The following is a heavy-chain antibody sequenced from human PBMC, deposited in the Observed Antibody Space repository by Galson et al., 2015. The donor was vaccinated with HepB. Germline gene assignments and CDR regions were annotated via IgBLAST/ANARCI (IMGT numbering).Heavy chain of an antibody. Sequence: SLRLSCAASGFTFSSYAMSWVRQAPGKGLEWVSAISGSGGSTYYADSVKGRFTISRDNSKNTLYLQMNSLRAEDTAVYYCAKGQQWLGLGSSVDYWGQGTLVTVSS. V-gene: IGHV3-23*01. J-gene: IGHJ4*01. CDR3: AKGQQWLGLGSSVDY. D-gene: IGHD6-19*01. CDR1: GFTFSSYA. CDR2: ISGSGGST.